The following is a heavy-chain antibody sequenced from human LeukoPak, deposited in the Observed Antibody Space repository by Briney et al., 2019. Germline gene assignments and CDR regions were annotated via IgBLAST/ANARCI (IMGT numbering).Heavy chain of an antibody. CDR2: INPSDGST. CDR1: GYTFTSYY. J-gene: IGHJ3*02. CDR3: ASLGFPNDFWSAAATNDAFDI. V-gene: IGHV1-46*01. D-gene: IGHD3-3*01. Sequence: ASVKVSCTASGYTFTSYYMHWVRQAPGQGLEWMGIINPSDGSTSYAQKFQGRVTMTRDTSTSTVYMELSSLRSEDTAVYYCASLGFPNDFWSAAATNDAFDIWGQGTMVTVSS.